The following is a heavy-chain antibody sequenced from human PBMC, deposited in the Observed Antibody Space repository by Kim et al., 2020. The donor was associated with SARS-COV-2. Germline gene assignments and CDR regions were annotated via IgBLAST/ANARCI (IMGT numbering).Heavy chain of an antibody. Sequence: GESLKISCKGSGYSFTSYWISWVRQMPGKGLEWMGRIDPSDSYTNYSPSFQGHVTISADKSISTAYLQWSSLKASDTAMYYCARYDSSGYYEADYYYGMDVWGQGTTVTVSS. D-gene: IGHD3-22*01. V-gene: IGHV5-10-1*01. CDR2: IDPSDSYT. J-gene: IGHJ6*02. CDR1: GYSFTSYW. CDR3: ARYDSSGYYEADYYYGMDV.